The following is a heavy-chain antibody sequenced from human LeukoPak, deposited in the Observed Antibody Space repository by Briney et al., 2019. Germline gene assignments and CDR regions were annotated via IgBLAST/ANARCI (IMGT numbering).Heavy chain of an antibody. CDR1: GGSISSGPYY. CDR2: IYYGENT. Sequence: SETLSLTCTVSGGSISSGPYYWGWIRQPPGKGLEWIGNIYYGENTNYNPSLKSRVTISVDASKNQFSLKLSSVTAADTAVYYCARARYYYGSGYYFDYWGQGTLVTVSS. D-gene: IGHD3-10*01. V-gene: IGHV4-39*07. CDR3: ARARYYYGSGYYFDY. J-gene: IGHJ4*02.